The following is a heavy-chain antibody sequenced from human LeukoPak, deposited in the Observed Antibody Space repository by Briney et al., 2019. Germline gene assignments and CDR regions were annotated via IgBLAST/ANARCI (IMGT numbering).Heavy chain of an antibody. J-gene: IGHJ4*02. D-gene: IGHD6-13*01. CDR2: IKSKTDGGTT. CDR1: GFTFNNAW. Sequence: PGGSLRLSCAASGFTFNNAWMSWVRQAPGKGLEWVGRIKSKTDGGTTDYAAPVKGRFTISRDDSKNTVYLQMNSLKTEDTAVYYCTADGGRAAGTVFDYWGQGTLVTVSS. CDR3: TADGGRAAGTVFDY. V-gene: IGHV3-15*01.